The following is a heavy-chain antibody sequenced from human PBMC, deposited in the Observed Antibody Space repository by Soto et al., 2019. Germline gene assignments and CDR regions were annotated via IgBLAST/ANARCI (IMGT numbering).Heavy chain of an antibody. D-gene: IGHD2-2*01. CDR2: IYYSGST. V-gene: IGHV4-59*01. Sequence: PSETLSLTCTVSGGSISSYYWSWIRQPPGKGLEWIGYIYYSGSTNYNPSLKSRVTISVDTSKNQFSLKLSSVTAADTAVYYCARVGPYHTEIDCWGQGTLVTVSS. CDR1: GGSISSYY. J-gene: IGHJ4*02. CDR3: ARVGPYHTEIDC.